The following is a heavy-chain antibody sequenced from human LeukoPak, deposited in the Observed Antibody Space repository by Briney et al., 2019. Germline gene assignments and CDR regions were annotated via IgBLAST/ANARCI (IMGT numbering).Heavy chain of an antibody. CDR3: ARDYDILTGTPDY. Sequence: SETLSLTCAVSSGSISGANWWTWVRQPPGKGLEWTGEIYHSGITNYNPSLKSRVTISVDKSQNQFSLRLSSVTAADTAIYYCARDYDILTGTPDYWGQGTLVTVSS. J-gene: IGHJ4*02. V-gene: IGHV4-4*02. D-gene: IGHD3-9*01. CDR1: SGSISGANW. CDR2: IYHSGIT.